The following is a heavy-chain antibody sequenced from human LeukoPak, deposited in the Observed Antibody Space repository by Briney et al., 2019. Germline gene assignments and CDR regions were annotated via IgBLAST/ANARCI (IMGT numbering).Heavy chain of an antibody. CDR2: IYSGGST. J-gene: IGHJ6*03. Sequence: GGSLRLSCAASGFTVSSNYMSWVRQAPGKGLEWVSVIYSGGSTYYSDSVKGRVTISRDNSKNTLYLQMNSLRAEDTAVYYCAREPYYPSSYYYYMDVWGKGTTVTVSS. CDR1: GFTVSSNY. CDR3: AREPYYPSSYYYYMDV. D-gene: IGHD3-10*01. V-gene: IGHV3-53*01.